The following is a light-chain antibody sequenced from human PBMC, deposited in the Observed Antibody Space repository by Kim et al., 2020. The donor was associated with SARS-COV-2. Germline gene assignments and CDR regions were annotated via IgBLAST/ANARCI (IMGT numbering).Light chain of an antibody. CDR3: QQYGNAPDT. V-gene: IGKV3-20*01. CDR1: QSVRGSY. Sequence: PWERATLSCRASQSVRGSYLAWYQQQKPGQAPRLLIYGASSRATGIPDRFSGSGSGTDFTLTISRLEPEDFAVYYCQQYGNAPDTFGQGTRLEIK. J-gene: IGKJ5*01. CDR2: GAS.